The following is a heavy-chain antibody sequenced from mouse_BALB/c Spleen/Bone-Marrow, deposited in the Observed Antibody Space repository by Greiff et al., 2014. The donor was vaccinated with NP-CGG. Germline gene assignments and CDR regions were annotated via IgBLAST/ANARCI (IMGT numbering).Heavy chain of an antibody. V-gene: IGHV1S130*01. J-gene: IGHJ3*01. CDR3: ARYWSGFAY. D-gene: IGHD4-1*01. CDR1: GYTFTSSW. Sequence: VQLQQSGSVLVRPGASVKLSCKASGYTFTSSWMHWAKQRPGQGLEWIGEIHPNSGNTNYNEKFKGKATLTVDTSSSTAYVDLSSLTSEDSAVYYCARYWSGFAYWGKGLWSLSLQ. CDR2: IHPNSGNT.